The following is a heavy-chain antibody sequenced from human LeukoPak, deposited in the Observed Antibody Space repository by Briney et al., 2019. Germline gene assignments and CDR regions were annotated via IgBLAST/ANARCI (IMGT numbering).Heavy chain of an antibody. CDR2: ISGSGGST. CDR1: GFTFSSYA. D-gene: IGHD2-2*01. CDR3: ASGGIGIVVVPAAGHYYYMDV. J-gene: IGHJ6*03. V-gene: IGHV3-23*01. Sequence: PGGSLRLSCAASGFTFSSYAMSWVRQAPGKGLEWVSAISGSGGSTYYADSVKGRFTISRDNSKNTLYLQMNSLRAEDTAVYYCASGGIGIVVVPAAGHYYYMDVWGKGTTVTISS.